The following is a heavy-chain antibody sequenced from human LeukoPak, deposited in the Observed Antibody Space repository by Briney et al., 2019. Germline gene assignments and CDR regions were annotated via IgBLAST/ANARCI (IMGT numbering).Heavy chain of an antibody. CDR2: INPNSGGT. CDR3: ARGCRKRSYSSSYGY. V-gene: IGHV1-2*02. CDR1: GYTFTGYY. Sequence: ASVTVSCKASGYTFTGYYMHWVRQALGQWLEWMGWINPNSGGTNYAQTFQGRVTMTRDTSISTAYMELSRLRSDDTAVYYCARGCRKRSYSSSYGYWGQGTLVTVSS. J-gene: IGHJ4*02. D-gene: IGHD6-6*01.